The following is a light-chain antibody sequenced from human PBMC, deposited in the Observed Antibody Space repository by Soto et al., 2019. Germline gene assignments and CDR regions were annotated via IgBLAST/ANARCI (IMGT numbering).Light chain of an antibody. J-gene: IGKJ1*01. CDR2: GAS. V-gene: IGKV3-15*01. Sequence: EIVMTQSPATLSVSPGASATLSCRASQSVGSKLAWFQQKPGQGPRLLIYGASTRATGVPARFSGSGSGTDFTLTISSLQSEDFAVYFCEQYSYWWTFGQGTKVDIK. CDR1: QSVGSK. CDR3: EQYSYWWT.